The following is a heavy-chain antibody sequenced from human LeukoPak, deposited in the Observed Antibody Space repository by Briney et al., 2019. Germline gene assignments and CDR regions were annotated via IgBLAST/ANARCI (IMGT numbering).Heavy chain of an antibody. V-gene: IGHV1-2*06. CDR3: ASLRASNFDY. CDR2: INPNSGGT. Sequence: GASVKVSCKASGYTFTGYYMHWVRQAPGQGLEWMGRINPNSGGTNYAQKFQGRVTITADESTSTAYMELSSLRSEDTAVYYCASLRASNFDYWGQGTLVTVSS. J-gene: IGHJ4*02. CDR1: GYTFTGYY.